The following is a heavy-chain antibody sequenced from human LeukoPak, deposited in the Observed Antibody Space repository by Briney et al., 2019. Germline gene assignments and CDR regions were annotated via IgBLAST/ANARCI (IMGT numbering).Heavy chain of an antibody. Sequence: GGSLRLSCAASGFTFNTYTMNWVRQAPGKGLEWVSYISGSSGIIDYADSVRGRFTISRDNSKNTLYLQMNSLRAEDTAVYYCAKTLRPLKAWGQGTLVTVSS. V-gene: IGHV3-48*01. CDR3: AKTLRPLKA. CDR1: GFTFNTYT. CDR2: ISGSSGII. J-gene: IGHJ5*02. D-gene: IGHD4-23*01.